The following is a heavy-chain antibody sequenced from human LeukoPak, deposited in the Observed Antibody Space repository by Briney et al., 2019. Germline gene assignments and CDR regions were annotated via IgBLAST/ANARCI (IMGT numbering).Heavy chain of an antibody. CDR2: IYYSGST. Sequence: PSETLSLTCTVSGGSISRYYWSWIRQPPGKGLEGIGYIYYSGSTNYNPSLKSRVTMSVDTSKNQFSLRLSSVTAADTAVYYCARHLWSGYSGTYYSSRYYFDYWGQGTLVPVSS. J-gene: IGHJ4*02. CDR1: GGSISRYY. V-gene: IGHV4-59*08. D-gene: IGHD1-26*01. CDR3: ARHLWSGYSGTYYSSRYYFDY.